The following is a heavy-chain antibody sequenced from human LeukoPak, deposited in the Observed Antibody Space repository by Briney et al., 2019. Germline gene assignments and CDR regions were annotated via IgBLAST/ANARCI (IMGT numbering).Heavy chain of an antibody. Sequence: ASVKVSCKASGYTFTSYGISWVRQAPGQGLEWMGWINPNSGGTNYAQKFQGRVTMTRDTSISTAYMELSRLRSDDTAVYYCARGEDTAMATEWYWFDPWGQGTLVTVSS. D-gene: IGHD5-18*01. CDR2: INPNSGGT. J-gene: IGHJ5*02. CDR1: GYTFTSYG. V-gene: IGHV1-2*02. CDR3: ARGEDTAMATEWYWFDP.